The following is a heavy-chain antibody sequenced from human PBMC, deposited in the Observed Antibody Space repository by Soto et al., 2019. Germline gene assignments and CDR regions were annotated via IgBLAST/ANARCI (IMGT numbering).Heavy chain of an antibody. D-gene: IGHD3-22*01. J-gene: IGHJ5*02. V-gene: IGHV1-18*04. Sequence: ASVKVSCKASGYTFTSYGISWVRQAPGQGLEWMGWISAYNGNTNYAQKLQGRVTMTTDTSTSTAYMELRSLRSDDTAVYYCARDPRTDYYDSSGTLGPWGQGTLVTVYS. CDR1: GYTFTSYG. CDR3: ARDPRTDYYDSSGTLGP. CDR2: ISAYNGNT.